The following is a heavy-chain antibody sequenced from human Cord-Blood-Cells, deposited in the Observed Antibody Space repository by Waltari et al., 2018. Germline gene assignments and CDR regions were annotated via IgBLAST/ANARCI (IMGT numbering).Heavy chain of an antibody. V-gene: IGHV1-69*01. CDR3: ARVGYGGNSVVYYYYGMDV. J-gene: IGHJ6*02. CDR2: IIPIFGTA. Sequence: QVQLVQSGAEVKKPGSSVKVSCKASGGTFSSYAISWVRQAPGQGLEWMGGIIPIFGTANYAQKFQGRVTITADESTSTAYMEPSSLRSEDTAVYYCARVGYGGNSVVYYYYGMDVWGQGTTVTVSS. D-gene: IGHD4-17*01. CDR1: GGTFSSYA.